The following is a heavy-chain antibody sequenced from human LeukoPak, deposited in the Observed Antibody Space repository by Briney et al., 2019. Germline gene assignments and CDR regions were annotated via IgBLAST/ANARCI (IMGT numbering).Heavy chain of an antibody. V-gene: IGHV3-48*03. Sequence: GRSLRLSCAASGFTFSRYEMNWVRQAPGKGLEGVSYISTSGSTKYYADSVKGRFTISRDNAKNSLYLQMNSLRAEDTAVYYCARDRDPGYNDSSGYRRVNAFDIWGQGTMVTVSS. CDR1: GFTFSRYE. CDR3: ARDRDPGYNDSSGYRRVNAFDI. CDR2: ISTSGSTK. D-gene: IGHD3-22*01. J-gene: IGHJ3*02.